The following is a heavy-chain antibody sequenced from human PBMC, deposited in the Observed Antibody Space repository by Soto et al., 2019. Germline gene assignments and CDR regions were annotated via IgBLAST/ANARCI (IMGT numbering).Heavy chain of an antibody. CDR3: ARQGPAAIRFGWFDP. D-gene: IGHD2-2*02. V-gene: IGHV4-39*01. Sequence: SETLSLTCTVSGGSISRSTYYWGWIRQPPGKGLEWIGSIYYSGSTYYRPSLKSRVTISVDTSKNQFSRKLSSVTAADTAVYYCARQGPAAIRFGWFDPWGQGTLVTVSS. J-gene: IGHJ5*02. CDR1: GGSISRSTYY. CDR2: IYYSGST.